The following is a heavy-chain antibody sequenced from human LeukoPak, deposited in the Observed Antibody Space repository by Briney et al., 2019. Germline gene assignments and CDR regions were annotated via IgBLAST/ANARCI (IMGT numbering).Heavy chain of an antibody. CDR3: ARHSPNFIAAAGSGMDV. Sequence: GGSLRLSCAASGFTFSDYYMSWIRQAPGKGLEWVSYISGSGSTIYYADSVKGRFTISRDNAKDSLYLQMNSLRAEDTAVYYCARHSPNFIAAAGSGMDVWGQGTTVTVSS. CDR2: ISGSGSTI. D-gene: IGHD6-13*01. J-gene: IGHJ6*02. V-gene: IGHV3-11*01. CDR1: GFTFSDYY.